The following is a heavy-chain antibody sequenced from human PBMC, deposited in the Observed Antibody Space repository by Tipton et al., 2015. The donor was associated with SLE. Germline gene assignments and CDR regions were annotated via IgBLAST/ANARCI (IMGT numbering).Heavy chain of an antibody. CDR3: VRGAAGRFLEWSLDY. D-gene: IGHD3-3*01. V-gene: IGHV1-69*18. Sequence: QLVQSGAEVKKPGSSVTVSCKASGGTFSNYAISWVRQAPGQGLEWMGRIIPMFGTANYAQKFQGRVTITADESTSTAYMDVSSLRSEDTAIYYCVRGAAGRFLEWSLDYWGQGTLVTVSS. CDR2: IIPMFGTA. CDR1: GGTFSNYA. J-gene: IGHJ4*02.